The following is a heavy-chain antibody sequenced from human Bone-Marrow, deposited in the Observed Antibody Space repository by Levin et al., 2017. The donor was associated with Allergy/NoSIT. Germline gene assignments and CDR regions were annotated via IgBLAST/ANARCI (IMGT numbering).Heavy chain of an antibody. Sequence: SETLSLTCTVSGGSISRDTYYWGWIRQSPGKGLEWIGSIWIGSIDYSGSTYYNPSLKSRLTISVDTSKNHFSLKLTSVTVADTAVYYFASGNTMTTSGLWFDAWGQGTLVTVSS. CDR3: ASGNTMTTSGLWFDA. CDR1: GGSISRDTYY. CDR2: IDYSGST. D-gene: IGHD4-17*01. J-gene: IGHJ5*02. V-gene: IGHV4-39*02.